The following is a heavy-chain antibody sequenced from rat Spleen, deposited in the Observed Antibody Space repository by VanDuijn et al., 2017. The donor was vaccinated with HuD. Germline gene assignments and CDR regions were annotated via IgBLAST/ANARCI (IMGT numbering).Heavy chain of an antibody. CDR2: ISSGGGGT. Sequence: DVQLVESGGGLVQPGRSLKLSCAPPGFTFSDYYMAWVRQAPTKGLEWVASISSGGGGTYYPDSVKGRFTISRDNAKSTLYLQMDSLKSEDTATYYCATEYYSVPSDYLDLWGPGTMVTV. J-gene: IGHJ1*01. CDR3: ATEYYSVPSDYLDL. CDR1: GFTFSDYY. D-gene: IGHD1-1*01. V-gene: IGHV5-20*01.